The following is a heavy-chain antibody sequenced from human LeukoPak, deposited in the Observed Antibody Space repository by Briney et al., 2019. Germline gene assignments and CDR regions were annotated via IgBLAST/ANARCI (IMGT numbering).Heavy chain of an antibody. J-gene: IGHJ4*02. D-gene: IGHD2-15*01. Sequence: GGSLRLSCAASGFTFSSYWMSWVRQAPGKGLEWVSSISSSSTYIYYADSVKGRFTISRDNAKNSLYLQMNSLRAEDTAVYYCARDRRDKDFDYWGQGTLVTVSS. CDR1: GFTFSSYW. CDR2: ISSSSTYI. V-gene: IGHV3-21*01. CDR3: ARDRRDKDFDY.